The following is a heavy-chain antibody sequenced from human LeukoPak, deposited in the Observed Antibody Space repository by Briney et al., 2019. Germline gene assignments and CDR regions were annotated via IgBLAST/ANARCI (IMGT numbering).Heavy chain of an antibody. CDR1: GFTLSSYA. J-gene: IGHJ4*02. CDR3: ARDREKWLHLNYFDY. D-gene: IGHD5-24*01. Sequence: GGSLRLSCAASGFTLSSYAMSWVRQAPGKGLEWVSSIRGGGGGTYYADSVKGRFTISRDNSKNTLYLQMGSLRAEDTAVYYCARDREKWLHLNYFDYWGQGTLVTVSS. V-gene: IGHV3-23*01. CDR2: IRGGGGGT.